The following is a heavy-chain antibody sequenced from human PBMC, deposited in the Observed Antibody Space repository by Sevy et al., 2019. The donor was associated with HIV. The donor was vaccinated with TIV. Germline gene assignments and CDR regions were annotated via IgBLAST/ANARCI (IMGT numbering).Heavy chain of an antibody. J-gene: IGHJ4*02. CDR1: GFTFSSYA. Sequence: GGSLRLSCAASGFTFSSYAMSWVRHAPGKGLEWVSAISGSGGSTYYADSVKGRFTISRDNSKNTLYLQMNSLRAEDTAVYYCAKLSERFLEWLFFDYWGQGTLVTVSS. CDR3: AKLSERFLEWLFFDY. V-gene: IGHV3-23*01. D-gene: IGHD3-3*01. CDR2: ISGSGGST.